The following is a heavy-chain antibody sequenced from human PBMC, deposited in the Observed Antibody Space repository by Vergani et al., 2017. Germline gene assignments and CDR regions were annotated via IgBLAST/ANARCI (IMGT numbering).Heavy chain of an antibody. CDR2: IWYDGSNK. Sequence: QVQLVESGGGVVQPGRSLILSCAASGFTFSSYGMHWVRQAPGKGLEWVAVIWYDGSNKYYADSVKGRFTISRDNSKNTLYLQMNSLRAEDTAVYYCARGPSSSWYVYYYYYMDVWGKGTTVTVSS. CDR3: ARGPSSSWYVYYYYYMDV. D-gene: IGHD6-13*01. J-gene: IGHJ6*03. V-gene: IGHV3-33*01. CDR1: GFTFSSYG.